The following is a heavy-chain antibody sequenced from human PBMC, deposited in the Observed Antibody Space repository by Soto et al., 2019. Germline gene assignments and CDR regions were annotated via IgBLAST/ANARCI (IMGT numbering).Heavy chain of an antibody. CDR2: IYGGGNGP. D-gene: IGHD1-1*01. CDR3: AKMEGMDPWAYRFDY. Sequence: EVQVLESGGGLVQPGGSLRLSCAATGFTFSDFAMSWVRQAPGKGLEWVSRIYGGGNGPHYADSVKGRVTISRDNSKNPLYLQMNSLRAEDTAVYYCAKMEGMDPWAYRFDYWGQGTLVTVSS. J-gene: IGHJ4*02. V-gene: IGHV3-23*01. CDR1: GFTFSDFA.